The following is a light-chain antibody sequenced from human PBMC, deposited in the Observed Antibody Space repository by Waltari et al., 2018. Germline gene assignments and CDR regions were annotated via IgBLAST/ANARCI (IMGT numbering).Light chain of an antibody. CDR1: QSVSKY. CDR3: QKYGTLPAT. V-gene: IGKV3-20*01. J-gene: IGKJ1*01. Sequence: EIVLTQSPGTLSLSPGERATLSCRASQSVSKYLAWYQQKPGPAPRLLIYVASIRATGIPDRVSGSGWWTGFSLTISSLEPEDFAVYYCQKYGTLPATFGQGTKVQ. CDR2: VAS.